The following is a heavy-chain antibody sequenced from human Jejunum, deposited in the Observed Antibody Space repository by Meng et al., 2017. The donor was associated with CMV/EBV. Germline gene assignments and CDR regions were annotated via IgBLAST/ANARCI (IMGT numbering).Heavy chain of an antibody. D-gene: IGHD3-10*01. CDR3: AKGSGSRSYRFDY. J-gene: IGHJ4*02. Sequence: VQLLGLGGGLVRPGGALGLSCAASGFPFSTNVMSWVRQAPGQGLEWGSAISGSDDSTYYAESVKGRFTISRDNSKNTLYLQMNSLRAEDTAVYYCAKGSGSRSYRFDYWGQGTLVTVSS. V-gene: IGHV3-23*01. CDR2: ISGSDDST. CDR1: GFPFSTNV.